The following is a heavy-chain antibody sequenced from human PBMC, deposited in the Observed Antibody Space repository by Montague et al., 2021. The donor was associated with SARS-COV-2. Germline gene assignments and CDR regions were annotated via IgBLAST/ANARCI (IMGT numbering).Heavy chain of an antibody. Sequence: SETLSLTCTVSGGSISRCNWSWIWHPPGTGLGWIWNIYNTGNTDSNSTPKRQVTISVAMSKNQLTMKLIFVSAADTATDFCARHMSDCSKGICRTYYYYGWDVWGQGTPVTVSS. CDR1: GGSISRCN. D-gene: IGHD2-8*01. V-gene: IGHV4-59*08. CDR2: IYNTGNT. CDR3: ARHMSDCSKGICRTYYYYGWDV. J-gene: IGHJ6*02.